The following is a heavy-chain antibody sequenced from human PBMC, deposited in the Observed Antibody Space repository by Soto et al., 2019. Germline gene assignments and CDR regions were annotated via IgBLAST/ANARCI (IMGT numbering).Heavy chain of an antibody. J-gene: IGHJ5*02. CDR3: ARQEVITGTTLRLFGFDT. CDR2: IYYSGST. CDR1: GGSISSSSYY. D-gene: IGHD1-7*01. V-gene: IGHV4-39*01. Sequence: SETLSLTCTVSGGSISSSSYYWGWIRQPPGKGLEWIGSIYYSGSTYYNPSLKSRVTISVDTSKNQFSLKLSSVTAADTAVYYCARQEVITGTTLRLFGFDTWGQGTLVTVSS.